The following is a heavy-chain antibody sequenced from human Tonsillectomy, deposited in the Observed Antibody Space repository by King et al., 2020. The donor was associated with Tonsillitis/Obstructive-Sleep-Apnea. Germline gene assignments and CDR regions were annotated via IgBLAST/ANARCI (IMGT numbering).Heavy chain of an antibody. CDR1: GFTVSSNY. Sequence: VQLVESGGGLIQPGGSLRLSCAASGFTVSSNYMSWVRQAPGKGLEWVSVIYSGGSTYYADSVKGRFTIPRDNSKNTLYLQMNSLRAEDTAVYYCARLHLSSWFDPWGQGTLVTVSS. V-gene: IGHV3-53*01. CDR2: IYSGGST. D-gene: IGHD3-3*02. CDR3: ARLHLSSWFDP. J-gene: IGHJ5*02.